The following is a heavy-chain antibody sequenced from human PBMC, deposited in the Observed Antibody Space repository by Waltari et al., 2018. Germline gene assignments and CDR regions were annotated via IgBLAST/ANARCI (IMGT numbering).Heavy chain of an antibody. V-gene: IGHV4-59*01. CDR1: GGSMSGYY. CDR2: VHHSGGN. Sequence: QVHLQESGPGLVKPSETLSLTCTVSGGSMSGYYWNWIRQPPGKELEWIGCVHHSGGNKYNPSLMSRATISLDMSTNQFSLKLSSVTAADMAVYYCLRNPGHWGQGIMVTVSS. J-gene: IGHJ4*02. CDR3: LRNPGH.